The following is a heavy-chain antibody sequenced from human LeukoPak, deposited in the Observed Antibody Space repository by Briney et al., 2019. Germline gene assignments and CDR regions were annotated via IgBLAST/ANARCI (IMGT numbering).Heavy chain of an antibody. J-gene: IGHJ4*02. CDR2: ISGRGSSI. D-gene: IGHD6-19*01. CDR1: GFTFSSYE. V-gene: IGHV3-48*03. CDR3: ARDRYSSAWYEE. Sequence: PGGSLRLSCAVSGFTFSSYEMNWVRQAPGEGLEWVSYISGRGSSIYYADSVKGRFTTSRDNPKNSLYLQMNSLRAEDTAVYYCARDRYSSAWYEEWGQGTLVTVSS.